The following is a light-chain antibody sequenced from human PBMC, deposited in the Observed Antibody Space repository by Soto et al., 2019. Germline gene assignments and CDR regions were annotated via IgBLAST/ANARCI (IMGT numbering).Light chain of an antibody. CDR3: HQTYAIPWT. CDR2: VAS. V-gene: IGKV1-39*01. Sequence: DIQMTQSPPSLSASVGDRVTITCRASQSIGVFLNWYQVRPGRAPKLLIHVASSLQTGAPSRFSGSGSGTDFTLTISSLQPEDFATYYCHQTYAIPWTFGQGTKVEIK. J-gene: IGKJ1*01. CDR1: QSIGVF.